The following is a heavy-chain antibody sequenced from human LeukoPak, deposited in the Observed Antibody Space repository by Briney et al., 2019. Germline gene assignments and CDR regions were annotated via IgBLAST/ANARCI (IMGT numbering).Heavy chain of an antibody. V-gene: IGHV3-7*03. CDR1: GFTFSSYW. CDR3: ARVSSLAVAGFFDY. J-gene: IGHJ4*02. Sequence: GGSPRLSCAASGFTFSSYWMNWVRQAPGKGLEWVANIKQDGSEKDYVDSVKGRFTISRDNAKNSLYLQMNSLRAEDTGVYYCARVSSLAVAGFFDYWGQGILVTVSS. D-gene: IGHD6-19*01. CDR2: IKQDGSEK.